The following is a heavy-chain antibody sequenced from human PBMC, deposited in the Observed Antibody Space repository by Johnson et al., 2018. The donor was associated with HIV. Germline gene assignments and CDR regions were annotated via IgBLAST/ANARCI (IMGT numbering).Heavy chain of an antibody. D-gene: IGHD1-14*01. CDR2: ISSSGSTI. CDR1: GFTFSDYY. Sequence: VPLVESGGGVVQPGRSLRLSCAASGFTFSDYYMSWIRQAPGKGLEWVSYISSSGSTIYYADSVKGRFTISRDNAKNSLYMQMNSLRAEDTAGYYCARDNPSRMAAAFDIWGQGTMVTVSS. J-gene: IGHJ3*02. V-gene: IGHV3-11*04. CDR3: ARDNPSRMAAAFDI.